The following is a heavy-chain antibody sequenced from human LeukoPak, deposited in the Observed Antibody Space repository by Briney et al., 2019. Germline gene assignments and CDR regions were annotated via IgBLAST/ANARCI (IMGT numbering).Heavy chain of an antibody. CDR3: AALIAAAGHDAFDI. CDR2: VDTEDGET. D-gene: IGHD6-13*01. CDR1: GYTFTDYY. V-gene: IGHV1-69-2*01. J-gene: IGHJ3*02. Sequence: ASVKVSCKVSGYTFTDYYMHWVQQAPGKGLEWMGLVDTEDGETIYAEKFQGRVTITADTSTDTAYMELSSLRSEDTAVYYCAALIAAAGHDAFDIWGQGTMVTVTS.